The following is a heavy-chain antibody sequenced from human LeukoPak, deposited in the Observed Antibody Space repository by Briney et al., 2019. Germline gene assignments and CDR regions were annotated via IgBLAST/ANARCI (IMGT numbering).Heavy chain of an antibody. Sequence: ASVKVSCKTSGYTFRSYEINWVRQATGRGLEWMGWMNPNSDNTGYAEKFQGRVTLTSNTSISTAYMELSSLRSEDTAVYYCARGHGYYWGKGTLVTVSS. CDR1: GYTFRSYE. CDR3: ARGHGYY. V-gene: IGHV1-8*02. J-gene: IGHJ4*02. CDR2: MNPNSDNT. D-gene: IGHD3-16*01.